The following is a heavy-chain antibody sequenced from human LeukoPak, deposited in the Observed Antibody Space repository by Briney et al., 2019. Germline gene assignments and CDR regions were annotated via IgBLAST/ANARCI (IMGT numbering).Heavy chain of an antibody. CDR2: ISHSGST. CDR3: ARQNRRKVGNKAVVVPAAPFDY. Sequence: PSETLSLTCAVYGGSFSGYYWSWIRQPPGKGLEWIGEISHSGSTNYNPSLKSRVTISVDTSKNQFSLKLISVTAADTAVYYWARQNRRKVGNKAVVVPAAPFDYWAQGTLVTVSS. V-gene: IGHV4-34*01. CDR1: GGSFSGYY. J-gene: IGHJ4*02. D-gene: IGHD2-2*01.